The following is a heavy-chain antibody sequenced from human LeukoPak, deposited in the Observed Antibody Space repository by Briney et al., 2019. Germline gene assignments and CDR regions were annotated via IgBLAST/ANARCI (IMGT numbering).Heavy chain of an antibody. CDR3: ARGYRYYYGSGSHNDY. CDR2: INHSGST. J-gene: IGHJ4*02. CDR1: GGSFSGYY. D-gene: IGHD3-10*01. Sequence: SETLSLTCAVYGGSFSGYYWSWIRQPPGKRLEWIGEINHSGSTNYSPSLKSRVTISVDTSKNQFSLKLSSVTAADTAVYYCARGYRYYYGSGSHNDYWGQGTLVTVSS. V-gene: IGHV4-34*01.